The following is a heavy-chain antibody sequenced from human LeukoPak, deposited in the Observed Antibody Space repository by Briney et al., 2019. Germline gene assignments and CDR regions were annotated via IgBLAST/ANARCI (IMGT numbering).Heavy chain of an antibody. CDR3: ARDRSYGDPSDY. V-gene: IGHV3-33*01. J-gene: IGHJ4*02. Sequence: GGSLRLSCAASGFTFSSYGMHWVRQAPGEGLEWVAVIWYDGSNKYYADSVKGRFTISRDNSKNTLYLQMNSLRAEDTAVYYYARDRSYGDPSDYWGQGTLVTVSS. D-gene: IGHD4-17*01. CDR1: GFTFSSYG. CDR2: IWYDGSNK.